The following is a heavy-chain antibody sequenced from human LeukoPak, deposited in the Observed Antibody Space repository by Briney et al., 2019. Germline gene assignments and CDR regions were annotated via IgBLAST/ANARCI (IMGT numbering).Heavy chain of an antibody. V-gene: IGHV3-23*01. D-gene: IGHD6-13*01. CDR2: ISGSGGST. CDR3: AYSSSWFRGHAFDI. CDR1: GFTFSSYA. J-gene: IGHJ3*02. Sequence: GGSLRLSCAASGFTFSSYAMSWVRQAQGKGREWVSAISGSGGSTYYADSVKGRFTISRDNSKNTLYLQMNSLRAEDTAVYFCAYSSSWFRGHAFDIWGQGTMVTVSS.